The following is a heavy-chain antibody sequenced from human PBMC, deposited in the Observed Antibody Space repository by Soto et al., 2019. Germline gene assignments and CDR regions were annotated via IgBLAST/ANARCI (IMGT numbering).Heavy chain of an antibody. V-gene: IGHV1-2*02. Sequence: ASVKVSCKASGYTFTGYYMHWVRQAPGQGLEWMGWINPNSGGTNYAQKFQGRVTMTRDTSISTAYMELSRLRSDDTAVYYCARDNGVAAAGPYYYYYGMDVWGQGTTVTVSS. CDR3: ARDNGVAAAGPYYYYYGMDV. J-gene: IGHJ6*02. CDR1: GYTFTGYY. CDR2: INPNSGGT. D-gene: IGHD6-13*01.